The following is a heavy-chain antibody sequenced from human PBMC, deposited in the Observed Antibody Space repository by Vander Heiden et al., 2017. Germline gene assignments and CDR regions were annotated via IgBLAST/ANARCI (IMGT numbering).Heavy chain of an antibody. D-gene: IGHD5-18*01. V-gene: IGHV1-2*02. CDR2: INPNGGGT. CDR3: ARVRIQLWFDYYYGMDV. J-gene: IGHJ6*02. Sequence: QVQLVQSGAEVKKPGASVKVSCKASGYTFTGSYLHWVRPAPVPGLEWMGWINPNGGGTDCAQKFQGRVTMTRDTSISTAYMELSRLRSDDTAVYYCARVRIQLWFDYYYGMDVWGQGTTGTVSS. CDR1: GYTFTGSY.